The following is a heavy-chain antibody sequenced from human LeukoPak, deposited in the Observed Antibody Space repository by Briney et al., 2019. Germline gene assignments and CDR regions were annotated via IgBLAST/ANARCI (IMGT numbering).Heavy chain of an antibody. J-gene: IGHJ4*02. CDR3: ARDSRAAAGKRPFDY. Sequence: ASVKVSCKASGYTFTGYYMHWVRQAPGQGLEWMGWISAYNGNTNYAQKLQGRVTMTTDTSTSTAYMELRSLRSDDTAVYYCARDSRAAAGKRPFDYWGQGTLVTVSS. D-gene: IGHD6-13*01. CDR1: GYTFTGYY. V-gene: IGHV1-18*04. CDR2: ISAYNGNT.